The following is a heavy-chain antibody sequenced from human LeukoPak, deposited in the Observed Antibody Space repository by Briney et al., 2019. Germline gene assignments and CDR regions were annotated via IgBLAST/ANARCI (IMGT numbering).Heavy chain of an antibody. D-gene: IGHD2-15*01. CDR2: IIPIFGTA. J-gene: IGHJ5*02. Sequence: EASVKVSRKASGGTFSSYAISWVRQAPGQGLEWMGGIIPIFGTANYAQKFQGRVTITADESTSTAYMELSSLRSEDTAVYYCARIVVVAAISWFDPWGQGTLVTVSS. V-gene: IGHV1-69*13. CDR3: ARIVVVAAISWFDP. CDR1: GGTFSSYA.